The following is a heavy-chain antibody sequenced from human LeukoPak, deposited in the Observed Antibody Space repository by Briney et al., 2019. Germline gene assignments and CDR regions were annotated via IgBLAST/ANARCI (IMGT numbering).Heavy chain of an antibody. D-gene: IGHD4-17*01. J-gene: IGHJ3*02. Sequence: GGSLRLSCAASGFTFSSYAMSWVRQAPGKGLEWVSAISGSGGSTYYADSVKGRFTISRDNSRNTLYLQMNSLRAEDTAMYYCARDSTTGEAFDIWGQGTLVTVSP. CDR3: ARDSTTGEAFDI. CDR1: GFTFSSYA. CDR2: ISGSGGST. V-gene: IGHV3-23*01.